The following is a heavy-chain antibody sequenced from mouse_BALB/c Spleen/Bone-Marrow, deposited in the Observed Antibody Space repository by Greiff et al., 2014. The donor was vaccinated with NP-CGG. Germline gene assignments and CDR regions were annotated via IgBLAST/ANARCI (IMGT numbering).Heavy chain of an antibody. J-gene: IGHJ3*01. D-gene: IGHD4-1*01. CDR3: ARAPNWDGGAWFAY. CDR1: GFSLTGYG. V-gene: IGHV2-6-7*01. Sequence: VQLQQSGPGLVAPSQSLSITCTVSGFSLTGYGVNWVRQPPGKGLEWLGIIWGDGSIDYNSALKYRLSISKDNSKSQVFLKMNSLQTADTARYYCARAPNWDGGAWFAYWGQGTLVTVSA. CDR2: IWGDGSI.